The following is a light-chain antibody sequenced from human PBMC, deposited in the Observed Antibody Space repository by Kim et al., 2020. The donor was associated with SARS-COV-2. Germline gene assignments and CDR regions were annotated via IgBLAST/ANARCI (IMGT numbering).Light chain of an antibody. CDR1: RLGDKY. CDR2: QDS. CDR3: QEWDSSTWV. Sequence: VSPGQTASITCSGDRLGDKYACWYQQKPGQSPVLVIYQDSKRPSGIPERFSCSNSGNTATLTISGTQAMDEADYYCQEWDSSTWVFGGGTQLTVL. J-gene: IGLJ3*02. V-gene: IGLV3-1*01.